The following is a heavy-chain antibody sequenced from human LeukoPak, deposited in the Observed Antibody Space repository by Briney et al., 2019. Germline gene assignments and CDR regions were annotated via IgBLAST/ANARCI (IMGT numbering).Heavy chain of an antibody. J-gene: IGHJ5*02. Sequence: GGSLRPSCAASGFTFSSYGMHWVRQAPGKGLEWVAVIWYDGSNKYYADSVKGRFTISRDNSKNTLYLQMNSLRAEDTAVYYCAREYCSSTSCYPPYWFDPWGQGTLVTVSS. V-gene: IGHV3-33*01. D-gene: IGHD2-2*01. CDR1: GFTFSSYG. CDR3: AREYCSSTSCYPPYWFDP. CDR2: IWYDGSNK.